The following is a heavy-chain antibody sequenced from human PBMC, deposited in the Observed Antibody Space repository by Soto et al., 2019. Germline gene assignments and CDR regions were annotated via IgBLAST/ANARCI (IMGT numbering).Heavy chain of an antibody. CDR3: ARGQGFTIFGVLITDALDI. CDR1: GGSISSGGYY. V-gene: IGHV4-31*03. Sequence: TSETLSLTCTVSGGSISSGGYYWSWIRQHPGKGLEWIGYIYYSGSIYYNPSLKSRVTISVDTSKNKFSLKLSSVTAADTAVYYCARGQGFTIFGVLITDALDIWGQGTMLTVSS. D-gene: IGHD3-3*01. J-gene: IGHJ3*02. CDR2: IYYSGSI.